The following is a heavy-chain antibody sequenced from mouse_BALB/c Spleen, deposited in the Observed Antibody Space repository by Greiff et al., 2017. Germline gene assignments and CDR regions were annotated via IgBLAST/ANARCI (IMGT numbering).Heavy chain of an antibody. V-gene: IGHV1-69*01. Sequence: QVQLQQPGAELVMPGASVKMSCKASGYTFTDYWMHWVKQRPGQGLEWIGAIDTSDSYTSYNQKFKGKATLTVDESSSTAYMQLSSLTSEDSAVYYCAREARATLYSMDYWGQGTSVTVSS. D-gene: IGHD3-1*01. CDR2: IDTSDSYT. CDR3: AREARATLYSMDY. J-gene: IGHJ4*01. CDR1: GYTFTDYW.